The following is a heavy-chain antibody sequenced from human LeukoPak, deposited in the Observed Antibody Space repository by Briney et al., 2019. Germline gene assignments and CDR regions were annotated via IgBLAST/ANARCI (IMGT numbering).Heavy chain of an antibody. CDR1: DGSIGSYY. Sequence: SETLSLTCTVSDGSIGSYYWSWIRQPPGKGLEWIGYIYYGGSTKYNPSLKSRVTISVDTSKNQFSLTLSSVTAADTAVYYCARQEDHDYGDYYVDYWGQGTLVTVSS. CDR3: ARQEDHDYGDYYVDY. J-gene: IGHJ4*02. D-gene: IGHD4-17*01. CDR2: IYYGGST. V-gene: IGHV4-59*08.